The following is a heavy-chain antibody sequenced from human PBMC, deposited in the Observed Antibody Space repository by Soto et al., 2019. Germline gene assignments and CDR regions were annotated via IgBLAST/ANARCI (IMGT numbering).Heavy chain of an antibody. D-gene: IGHD2-21*02. CDR1: GFSFSSIGEG. CDR2: IYWDDDK. J-gene: IGHJ6*02. V-gene: IGHV2-5*02. Sequence: QITLKESGPTLVKPTQTLTLTCTFPGFSFSSIGEGVGWIRQPPGKALEWLALIYWDDDKRYSPSLKSRLTITKDTPKNKVVLTMTNMDPVDTATYYCVQSRCGGDCLQSYSSHSYYGLDVWGQGTTVTVSS. CDR3: VQSRCGGDCLQSYSSHSYYGLDV.